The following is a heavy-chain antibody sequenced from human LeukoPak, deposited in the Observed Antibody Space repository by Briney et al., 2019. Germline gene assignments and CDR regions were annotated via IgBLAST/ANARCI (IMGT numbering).Heavy chain of an antibody. CDR1: GGSISSYY. Sequence: SETLSLTXTVSGGSISSYYWSWIRQTPGKGLEWIGYIYYSGSTNYNPSLKSRVTISVDTSKNQFSLKLSSVTAADTAVYYCARTGYWCSSTSCLYYFDYWGQGTLVTVSS. J-gene: IGHJ4*02. D-gene: IGHD2-2*01. CDR3: ARTGYWCSSTSCLYYFDY. CDR2: IYYSGST. V-gene: IGHV4-59*01.